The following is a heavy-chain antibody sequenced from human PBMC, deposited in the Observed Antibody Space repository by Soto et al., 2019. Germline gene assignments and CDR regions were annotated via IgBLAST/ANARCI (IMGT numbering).Heavy chain of an antibody. J-gene: IGHJ4*02. CDR2: ITTSTSSNV. V-gene: IGHV3-21*01. CDR3: ALYDALFFDY. CDR1: GFSVATYN. Sequence: GGSLRLSCAASGFSVATYNMNWVRQAPGKGLEWVSSITTSTSSNVYYADSVKGRFTISRDSAKNSLYLQVNSLRAEDTALYFCALYDALFFDYRGQGTPVPVYS. D-gene: IGHD2-8*01.